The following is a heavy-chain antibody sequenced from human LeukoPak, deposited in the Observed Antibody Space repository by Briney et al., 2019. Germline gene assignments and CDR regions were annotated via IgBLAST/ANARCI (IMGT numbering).Heavy chain of an antibody. CDR2: INEDGRVT. CDR3: ARLDYGSGSYYDDY. J-gene: IGHJ4*02. Sequence: GGSLRLSCAASRFNVNNYWMHWVRQAPGKGLVWVSRINEDGRVTSYAGSVRGRFTISRDSVENTLHLQMNSLRAEDTAVFYCARLDYGSGSYYDDYWGQGTLVTVSS. V-gene: IGHV3-74*01. CDR1: RFNVNNYW. D-gene: IGHD3-10*01.